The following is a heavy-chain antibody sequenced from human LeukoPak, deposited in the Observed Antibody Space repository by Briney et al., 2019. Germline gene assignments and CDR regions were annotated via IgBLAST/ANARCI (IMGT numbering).Heavy chain of an antibody. V-gene: IGHV1-46*01. D-gene: IGHD3-22*01. J-gene: IGHJ4*02. Sequence: ASVKVSCKASGYTFTSYHVHWVRQAPGQGLEWMGIINPSSGSTSYAQKFQGRVTMTRDMSTSTVYMELSSLRSEDTAVYYCARGLITYYYDGDYWGQGTLVTVSS. CDR3: ARGLITYYYDGDY. CDR1: GYTFTSYH. CDR2: INPSSGST.